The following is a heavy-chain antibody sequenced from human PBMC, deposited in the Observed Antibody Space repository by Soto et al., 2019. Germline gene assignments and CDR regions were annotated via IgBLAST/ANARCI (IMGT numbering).Heavy chain of an antibody. CDR3: ARLPGFCSGGSCYPIYYFDY. D-gene: IGHD2-15*01. Sequence: SETLSLTCTVSGGSISSYYWSWIRQPPGKGLXWIGYIYYSGSTNHNPSLKSRVTISVDTSKNQFSLKLSSVTAADTAVYYCARLPGFCSGGSCYPIYYFDYWGQGTLVTVSS. V-gene: IGHV4-59*08. J-gene: IGHJ4*02. CDR2: IYYSGST. CDR1: GGSISSYY.